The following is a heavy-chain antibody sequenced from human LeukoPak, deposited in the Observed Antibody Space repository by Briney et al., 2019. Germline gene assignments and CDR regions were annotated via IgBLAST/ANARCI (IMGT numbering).Heavy chain of an antibody. J-gene: IGHJ6*03. Sequence: SETLSLTCNVSGGSISGYHWSWIRQPPGKGLEWLGYIYYSGSSNYNPSLKIRLTLSVDTSKNQFSLKLSSVTAADTAVYYCARVPRSYYYYYYMDVWGKGTTVTVSS. CDR3: ARVPRSYYYYYYMDV. V-gene: IGHV4-59*01. CDR2: IYYSGSS. CDR1: GGSISGYH.